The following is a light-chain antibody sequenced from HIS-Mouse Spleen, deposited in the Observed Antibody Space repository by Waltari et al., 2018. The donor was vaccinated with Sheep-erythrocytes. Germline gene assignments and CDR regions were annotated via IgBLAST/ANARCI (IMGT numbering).Light chain of an antibody. CDR3: CSYAGSYNHV. CDR2: DVS. J-gene: IGLJ1*01. V-gene: IGLV2-11*01. Sequence: QSALTQPRSVSGSPGQSVTISCTGTSSDVGGSNYVTWYQQHPGKAPKLMIYDVSKRPSGVPDRFSGSKSGNTASLTISGLQAEDEADYYCCSYAGSYNHVFGTGTKVNVL. CDR1: SSDVGGSNY.